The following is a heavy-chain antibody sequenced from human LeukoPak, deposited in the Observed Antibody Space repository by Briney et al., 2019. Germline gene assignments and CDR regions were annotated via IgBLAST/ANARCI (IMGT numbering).Heavy chain of an antibody. D-gene: IGHD6-13*01. J-gene: IGHJ4*02. CDR2: ISGSGGST. Sequence: GGSLRLSCAASGLTFSSYAMSWVRQAPGEGLEWVSAISGSGGSTYYADSVKGRFTISRDNSKNTLYLQMNSLRAEDTAVYYCAKDPGAAAGSIHWGQGTLLTVSS. V-gene: IGHV3-23*01. CDR1: GLTFSSYA. CDR3: AKDPGAAAGSIH.